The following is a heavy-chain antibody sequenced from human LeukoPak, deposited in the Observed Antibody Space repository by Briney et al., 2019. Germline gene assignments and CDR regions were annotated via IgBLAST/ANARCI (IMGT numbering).Heavy chain of an antibody. J-gene: IGHJ4*02. D-gene: IGHD3-10*01. V-gene: IGHV4-59*01. CDR2: ISYSGST. Sequence: PSETLSLTCTVSGGSISSYYWSWIRQPPGKGLEWIGYISYSGSTNYNPSLKSRVTISVDTSRNQFSLKLSSVTAADTAVYCCARGRLGGSGSYYNVLDYWGQGTLVTVSS. CDR1: GGSISSYY. CDR3: ARGRLGGSGSYYNVLDY.